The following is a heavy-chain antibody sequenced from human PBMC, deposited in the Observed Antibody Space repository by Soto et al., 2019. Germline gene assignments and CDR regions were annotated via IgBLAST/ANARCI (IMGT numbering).Heavy chain of an antibody. V-gene: IGHV3-48*02. Sequence: PGGSLRLSCAASGFTFSSYSMNWVRQAPGKGLEWVSYISSSSTIYYADSVKGRFTISRDNAKNSLYLQMNSLRDEDTAVYYCAREEGSDIVVVVAATPRYYGMDVWGQGTTVTVSS. CDR2: ISSSSTI. D-gene: IGHD2-15*01. CDR3: AREEGSDIVVVVAATPRYYGMDV. CDR1: GFTFSSYS. J-gene: IGHJ6*02.